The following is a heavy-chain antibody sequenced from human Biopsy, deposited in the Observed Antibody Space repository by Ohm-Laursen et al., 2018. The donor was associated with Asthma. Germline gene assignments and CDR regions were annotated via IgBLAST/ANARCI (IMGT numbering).Heavy chain of an antibody. D-gene: IGHD3-22*01. Sequence: SQTLFLTCTVSYGSITSGGYYWTWIRQHPGKGLEWIGFIYYSGSTYYNPSLKSRVSISIDTSKNQFSLKLGSVTAADTAVYYCARAQDYYDSRGYYRSFDYWGQGTLVTVSS. J-gene: IGHJ4*02. CDR1: YGSITSGGYY. V-gene: IGHV4-31*03. CDR2: IYYSGST. CDR3: ARAQDYYDSRGYYRSFDY.